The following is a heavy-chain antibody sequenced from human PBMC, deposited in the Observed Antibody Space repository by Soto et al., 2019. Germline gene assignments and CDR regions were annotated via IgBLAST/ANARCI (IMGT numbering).Heavy chain of an antibody. J-gene: IGHJ4*02. D-gene: IGHD3-22*01. Sequence: GGSLRLSCAASGFTFSSYSMNWVRQAPGKGLEWVSYISSSSSTIYYADSVKGRFTISRDNSKNSLYLQMNSLRAEDTAVYYCARGSHFYYYDSSGKTVDYWGQGTLVTVSS. CDR3: ARGSHFYYYDSSGKTVDY. CDR2: ISSSSSTI. V-gene: IGHV3-48*01. CDR1: GFTFSSYS.